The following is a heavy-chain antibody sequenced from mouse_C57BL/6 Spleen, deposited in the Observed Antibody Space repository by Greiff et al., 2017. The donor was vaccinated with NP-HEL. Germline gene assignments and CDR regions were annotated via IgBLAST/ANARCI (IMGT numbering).Heavy chain of an antibody. D-gene: IGHD1-1*01. CDR2: INPYNGGT. J-gene: IGHJ1*03. V-gene: IGHV1-19*01. Sequence: EVQLQQSGPVLVKPGASVKMSCKASGYTFTDYYMNWVKQSHGKSLEWIGVINPYNGGTSYNQKFKGKATLTVDKSSSTAYMELNSLTSEDSAVYYCARWGYYYGSSLYWYFDVWGTGTTVTVSS. CDR1: GYTFTDYY. CDR3: ARWGYYYGSSLYWYFDV.